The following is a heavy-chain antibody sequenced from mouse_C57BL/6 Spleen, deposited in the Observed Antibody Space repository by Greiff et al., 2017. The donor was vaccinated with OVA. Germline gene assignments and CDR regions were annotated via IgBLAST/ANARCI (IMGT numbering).Heavy chain of an antibody. CDR1: GFSLTSYA. J-gene: IGHJ2*01. D-gene: IGHD1-1*01. CDR3: ARNRVYYGSSYGIDY. Sequence: VQLQQSGPGLVAPSQSLSITCTVSGFSLTSYAISWVRQPPGKGLEWLGVIWTGGGTNYNSALKSRLSISKDNSKSQVFLKMNSLQTDDTARYYCARNRVYYGSSYGIDYWGQGTTLTVSS. CDR2: IWTGGGT. V-gene: IGHV2-9-1*01.